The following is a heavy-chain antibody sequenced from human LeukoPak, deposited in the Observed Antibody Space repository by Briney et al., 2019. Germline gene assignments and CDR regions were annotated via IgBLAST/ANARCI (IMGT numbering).Heavy chain of an antibody. Sequence: GESLKISCKGFGYAFSSHWIGWVRQKPGEGLEWMGITYPDDADTRYSPSFQGHVTISADKSISTAYMQWSSLMTSDSAIYYCARHSNWNHIDYWGQGTLVTVSS. CDR1: GYAFSSHW. V-gene: IGHV5-51*01. CDR2: TYPDDADT. J-gene: IGHJ4*02. D-gene: IGHD1-1*01. CDR3: ARHSNWNHIDY.